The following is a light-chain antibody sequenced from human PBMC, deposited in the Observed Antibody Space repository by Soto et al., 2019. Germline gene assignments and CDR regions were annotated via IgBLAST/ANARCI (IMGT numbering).Light chain of an antibody. CDR3: QQYGSSIT. CDR2: DAS. J-gene: IGKJ5*01. CDR1: HNIDTW. V-gene: IGKV1-5*01. Sequence: DIQMTQSPSALSTSVGDRVTITCRSSHNIDTWLAWYQQKPGRAPKLLISDASTLESGVPSRFSGSGSGTEFTLTISSLQPEDFAVYYCQQYGSSITFGQGTRLEIK.